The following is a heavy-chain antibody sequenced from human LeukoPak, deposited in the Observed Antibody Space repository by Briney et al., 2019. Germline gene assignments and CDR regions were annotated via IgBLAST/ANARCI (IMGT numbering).Heavy chain of an antibody. CDR3: AKDRGYSSSWCDY. Sequence: GGSLRLSCAASGFTFSSYGMHWVRQAPGKGLEWVAFVRYDGSNKYYADSVKGRFTISRDNSKNTLYLQMNSLRAEDTAVYYCAKDRGYSSSWCDYWGQGTLVTVSS. D-gene: IGHD6-13*01. V-gene: IGHV3-30*02. J-gene: IGHJ4*02. CDR1: GFTFSSYG. CDR2: VRYDGSNK.